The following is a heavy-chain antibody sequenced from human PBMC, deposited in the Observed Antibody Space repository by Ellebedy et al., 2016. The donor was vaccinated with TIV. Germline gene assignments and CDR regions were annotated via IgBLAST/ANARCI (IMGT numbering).Heavy chain of an antibody. J-gene: IGHJ4*02. CDR3: ARDKLQNAVAGSNFDY. Sequence: GESLKISXAASGFTFSSSWMSWVRQAPGKGLEWVANIKQDGSEQYYVDSVKGRFTISRDNAKNSLFLQMNSLRAEDTAVYYCARDKLQNAVAGSNFDYWGQGALVTVSS. D-gene: IGHD6-19*01. CDR2: IKQDGSEQ. V-gene: IGHV3-7*01. CDR1: GFTFSSSW.